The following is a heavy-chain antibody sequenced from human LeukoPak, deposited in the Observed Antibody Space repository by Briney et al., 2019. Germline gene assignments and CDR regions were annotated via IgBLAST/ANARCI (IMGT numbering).Heavy chain of an antibody. V-gene: IGHV4-34*01. J-gene: IGHJ4*02. D-gene: IGHD3-3*01. Sequence: SETLSLTCAVYGGSFSGYYWSWICQPPGKGLEWIGEINHSGSTNYNPSLKSRVTISVDTSKNQFSLKLSSVTAADTAVYYCARDDFWSGYLRYWGQGTLVTVSS. CDR3: ARDDFWSGYLRY. CDR2: INHSGST. CDR1: GGSFSGYY.